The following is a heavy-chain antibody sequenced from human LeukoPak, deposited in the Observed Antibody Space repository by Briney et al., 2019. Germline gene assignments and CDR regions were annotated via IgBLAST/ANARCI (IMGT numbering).Heavy chain of an antibody. J-gene: IGHJ6*04. V-gene: IGHV3-30*04. CDR2: ISYDGSNK. Sequence: GGSLRLSCAASGFTFSSYAMHWVRQAPGKGLEWVAVISYDGSNKYYADSVKGRFTISRDNSKNTLYLQMNSLRAEDTAVYYCASSYGSGLYYYYGMDVWGKGTTVTVSS. CDR1: GFTFSSYA. D-gene: IGHD3-10*01. CDR3: ASSYGSGLYYYYGMDV.